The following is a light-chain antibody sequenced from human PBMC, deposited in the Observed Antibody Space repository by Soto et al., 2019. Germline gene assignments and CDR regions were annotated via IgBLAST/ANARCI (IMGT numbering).Light chain of an antibody. J-gene: IGKJ1*01. CDR1: QIITSN. CDR2: GAS. V-gene: IGKV1-39*01. CDR3: QHSYSTPPT. Sequence: DIQMTQSPSSLSSSVGYRVTVTCLSSQIITSNLNWYDQKPGKAPKLLIYGASSLQSGVPSRFSGSGSGTDFTLTISSPQPEDLAPYYCQHSYSTPPTFGQGTKVDIK.